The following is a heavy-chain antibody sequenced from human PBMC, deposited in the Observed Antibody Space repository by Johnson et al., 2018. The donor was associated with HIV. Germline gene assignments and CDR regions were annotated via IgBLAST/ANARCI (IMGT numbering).Heavy chain of an antibody. CDR3: ARVGANFDAFDI. D-gene: IGHD4/OR15-4a*01. J-gene: IGHJ3*02. Sequence: QVQLVESGGGLVKPGGSLRLSCAPSGFTFSDYYMSWMRQAPGQGLEWVSYISSSGSNLYKADSVKGRFTISRDNAKNSLFLQMNSLRAEDTAVYYCARVGANFDAFDIWGQGTMVTVSS. CDR2: ISSSGSNL. V-gene: IGHV3-11*04. CDR1: GFTFSDYY.